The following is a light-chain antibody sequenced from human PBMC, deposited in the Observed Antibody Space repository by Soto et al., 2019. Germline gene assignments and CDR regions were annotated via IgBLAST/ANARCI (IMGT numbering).Light chain of an antibody. Sequence: EIVMTQSPATLSVSPGERATLSCRASHSVGRDLAWYQQKPGHTPRLLIYGASTRATGIPARFSGSGSGTEFTLTISSLQSEDFAVYYCQQYNNWLWTFGQGTKVEIK. V-gene: IGKV3-15*01. CDR2: GAS. CDR3: QQYNNWLWT. J-gene: IGKJ1*01. CDR1: HSVGRD.